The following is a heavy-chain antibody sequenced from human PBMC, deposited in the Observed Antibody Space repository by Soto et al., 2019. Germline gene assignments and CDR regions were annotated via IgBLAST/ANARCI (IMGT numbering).Heavy chain of an antibody. CDR3: ARASRVGDFWSGGYYYGMDV. V-gene: IGHV4-30-4*01. CDR2: IYYSGST. Sequence: PSETLSLTCTVSGGSISSGDYYWSWIRQPPGKGLEWIGYIYYSGSTYYNPSLKSRVTISVDTSKNQFSLKLSSVTAADTAVYYCARASRVGDFWSGGYYYGMDVWGQGTTVTVSS. CDR1: GGSISSGDYY. J-gene: IGHJ6*02. D-gene: IGHD3-3*01.